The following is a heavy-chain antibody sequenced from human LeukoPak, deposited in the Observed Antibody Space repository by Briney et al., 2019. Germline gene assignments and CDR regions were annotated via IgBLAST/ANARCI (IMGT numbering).Heavy chain of an antibody. CDR3: AKDIWSYYDSSGYPDY. CDR1: GFTFSSYG. V-gene: IGHV3-30*18. D-gene: IGHD3-22*01. CDR2: ISYDGSNK. Sequence: GGSLRLSCAASGFTFSSYGMHWVRQAPGKGLEWVAVISYDGSNKYYADSVKGRFTISRDNSKNTLYLQMNSLRAEDTAVYYCAKDIWSYYDSSGYPDYWGQGTLVTVSS. J-gene: IGHJ4*02.